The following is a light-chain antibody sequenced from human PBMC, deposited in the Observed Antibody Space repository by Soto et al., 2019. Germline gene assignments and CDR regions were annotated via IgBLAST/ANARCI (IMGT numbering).Light chain of an antibody. J-gene: IGKJ1*01. CDR2: SAS. CDR1: QGVTNY. CDR3: QTYRPASAWT. V-gene: IGKV1-27*01. Sequence: DIQLTQSPSSLSASVGDRITITCRASQGVTNYLAWYQQKPGKGPSLLIYSASTLQSGVPSRFSGSGSGTDFTLTISSLQPGDVATYSCQTYRPASAWTFGRGTKVEIK.